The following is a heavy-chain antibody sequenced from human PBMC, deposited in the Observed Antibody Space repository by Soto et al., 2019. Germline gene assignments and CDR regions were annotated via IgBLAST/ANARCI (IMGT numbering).Heavy chain of an antibody. CDR1: GLAFSTSW. CDR3: ARDPYFGAIDY. V-gene: IGHV3-7*01. D-gene: IGHD3-16*01. CDR2: LNPDGSVK. Sequence: EVQLVESGGGLVQPGGPLRLSCGASGLAFSTSWMAWVRQAPGKGLEWVAELNPDGSVKTYVDAVRGRVNISRDNAKNSVYLQMNSLRVEDTAIYYCARDPYFGAIDYWGRGTLVTVSP. J-gene: IGHJ4*02.